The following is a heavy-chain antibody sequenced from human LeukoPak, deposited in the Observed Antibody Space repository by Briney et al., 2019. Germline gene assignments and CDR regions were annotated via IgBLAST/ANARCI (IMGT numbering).Heavy chain of an antibody. J-gene: IGHJ4*02. V-gene: IGHV3-23*01. CDR2: ISGSGGST. D-gene: IGHD3-22*01. CDR1: GFTFSNYA. CDR3: AKAYYDSSGYYNYFDY. Sequence: GGSLILSCAASGFTFSNYAMSWVRQAPGKGLEWVSSISGSGGSTLYADSVKGRFTISRDNSKNTLYLQMNSLRAEDTAVYYCAKAYYDSSGYYNYFDYWGQGTLVTVSS.